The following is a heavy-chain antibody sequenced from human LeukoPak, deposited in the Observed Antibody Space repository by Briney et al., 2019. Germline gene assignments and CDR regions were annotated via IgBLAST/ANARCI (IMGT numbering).Heavy chain of an antibody. V-gene: IGHV1-18*01. J-gene: IGHJ4*02. CDR1: GYTFTSYG. D-gene: IGHD3-16*02. CDR2: ISAYNGNT. CDR3: ARQMITFGGVIVTPSDY. Sequence: ASVKVSCKASGYTFTSYGISWVRQAPGQGLEWMGWISAYNGNTNYAQKLQSRVTMTTDTSTSTAYMELRSLRSDDTAVYYCARQMITFGGVIVTPSDYWGQGTLVTVSS.